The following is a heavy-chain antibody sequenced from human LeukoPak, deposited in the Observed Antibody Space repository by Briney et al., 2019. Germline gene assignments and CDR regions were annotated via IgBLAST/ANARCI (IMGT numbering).Heavy chain of an antibody. J-gene: IGHJ5*02. V-gene: IGHV2-70*04. CDR2: IDWDDDK. CDR1: GFSLTTTGMR. CDR3: ARLQGATIGAKWFDP. Sequence: SAPALVKPTQTLTLTCTFSGFSLTTTGMRVSWIRQPPGKALEWLARIDWDDDKFYSTSLKTRLTISKDTSKNQVVLTMTNMDPVDTATYYCARLQGATIGAKWFDPWGQGTLVTVSS. D-gene: IGHD4/OR15-4a*01.